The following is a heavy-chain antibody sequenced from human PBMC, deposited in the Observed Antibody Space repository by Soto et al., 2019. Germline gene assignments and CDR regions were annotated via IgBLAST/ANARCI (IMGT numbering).Heavy chain of an antibody. CDR1: GGSCSGYY. V-gene: IGHV4-34*01. CDR3: ARGGITMVRGVILNY. CDR2: INHSGST. D-gene: IGHD3-10*01. J-gene: IGHJ4*02. Sequence: SETLSLTCAVYGGSCSGYYWSWIRQPPGKGLEWIGEINHSGSTNYNPSPKSRVTISVDTSKNQFSLKLSSVTAADTAVYYCARGGITMVRGVILNYWGQGTLVTVSS.